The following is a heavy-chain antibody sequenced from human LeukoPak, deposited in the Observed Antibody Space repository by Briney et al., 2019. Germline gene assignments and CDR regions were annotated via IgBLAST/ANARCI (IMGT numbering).Heavy chain of an antibody. V-gene: IGHV1-18*01. J-gene: IGHJ3*02. CDR1: GFTFTSYG. Sequence: ASVKVSCKASGFTFTSYGISWVRQAPGQGLEGMGWSSAHNGDTNYAQNIQGRVTMTTDTSTTTAYMELRSLRSDDTAVYYCAREAYCSGGSCYPGALDTWGQGTMVTVSS. D-gene: IGHD2-15*01. CDR3: AREAYCSGGSCYPGALDT. CDR2: SSAHNGDT.